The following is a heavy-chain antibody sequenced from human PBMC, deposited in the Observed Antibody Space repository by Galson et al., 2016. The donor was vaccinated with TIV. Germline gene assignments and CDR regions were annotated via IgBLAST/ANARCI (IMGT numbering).Heavy chain of an antibody. CDR2: IDPRSVAT. CDR3: ARARYGDYFDY. D-gene: IGHD4-17*01. CDR1: GDTFTGYY. J-gene: IGHJ4*02. Sequence: SVKVSCKASGDTFTGYYVHWVRQAPGQGLEWMGWIDPRSVATNYAQKCQGRVTMTRDTSISTAHMALTRLTPDDTAVYYCARARYGDYFDYWGQGTLVTVSS. V-gene: IGHV1-2*02.